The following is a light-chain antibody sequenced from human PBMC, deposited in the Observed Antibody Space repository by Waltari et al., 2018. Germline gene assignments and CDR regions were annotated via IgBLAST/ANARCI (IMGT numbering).Light chain of an antibody. V-gene: IGLV2-8*01. Sequence: QSALTQPPSASGSPGQSVTISCTGTSSDVGAYDYVSWYQQHPGKAPKLMLSEVTQRPSGVPDRVSGSKSGDTASLTVSGLQAEDEAVYYCSSYAGRNGVIFGGGTMLTVL. CDR3: SSYAGRNGVI. CDR1: SSDVGAYDY. CDR2: EVT. J-gene: IGLJ2*01.